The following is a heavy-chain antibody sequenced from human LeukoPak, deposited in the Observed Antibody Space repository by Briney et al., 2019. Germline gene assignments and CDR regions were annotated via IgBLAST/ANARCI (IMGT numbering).Heavy chain of an antibody. D-gene: IGHD3-3*01. CDR1: GFTFSSYV. J-gene: IGHJ4*02. CDR3: AKDSDYDFWSGYYDY. CDR2: ISGSGGST. V-gene: IGHV3-23*01. Sequence: GGSLRLSCAASGFTFSSYVMSWVRQAPGKGLEWVSAISGSGGSTYYADSVKGRFTISRDNSKNTLYLQMNSLRAEDTAVYYCAKDSDYDFWSGYYDYWGQGTLVTVSS.